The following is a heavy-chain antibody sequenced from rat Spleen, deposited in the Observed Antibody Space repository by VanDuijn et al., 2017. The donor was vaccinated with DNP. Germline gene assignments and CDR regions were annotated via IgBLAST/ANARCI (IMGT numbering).Heavy chain of an antibody. V-gene: IGHV2S8*01. CDR2: MSSDGHT. CDR1: GFSLTSYG. CDR3: ARSDYGYNRNWFAY. D-gene: IGHD1-9*01. Sequence: QVQMKETGPGLVQTTQTLSVTCTVSGFSLTSYGIHWVRQPPGKGLAWIAGMSSDGHTYYYSVLKSRLSISRDTPKSQVFLKMNSLQTEDTAMYFCARSDYGYNRNWFAYWGQGTLVTVSS. J-gene: IGHJ3*01.